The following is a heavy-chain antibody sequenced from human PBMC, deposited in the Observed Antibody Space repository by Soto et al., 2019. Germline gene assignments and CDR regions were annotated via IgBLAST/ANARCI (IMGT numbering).Heavy chain of an antibody. CDR2: IYYSGST. Sequence: SETLSLTCTVSGGSISSYYWSWIRQPPGKGLEWIGYIYYSGSTNYNPSLKSRVTISVDTSKNQFSLKLSSVTAADTAVYYCARHNSYGDYEVDAFDIWGQGTMVTVSS. J-gene: IGHJ3*02. CDR1: GGSISSYY. D-gene: IGHD4-17*01. V-gene: IGHV4-59*08. CDR3: ARHNSYGDYEVDAFDI.